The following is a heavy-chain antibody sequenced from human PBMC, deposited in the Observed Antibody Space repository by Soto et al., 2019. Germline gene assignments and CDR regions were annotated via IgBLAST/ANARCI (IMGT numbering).Heavy chain of an antibody. CDR2: FYASGYT. J-gene: IGHJ4*02. Sequence: QVQLQESGPGLVKTSETLSLTCAVSGGSISNYYWSWIRQPAGKGLEWIGRFYASGYTNYNPSLKSRVTMSLDISKNQFSLRLSSVTAADTAVYYCARGNQVAMSDYWGQGTLVTVSS. V-gene: IGHV4-4*07. CDR3: ARGNQVAMSDY. CDR1: GGSISNYY.